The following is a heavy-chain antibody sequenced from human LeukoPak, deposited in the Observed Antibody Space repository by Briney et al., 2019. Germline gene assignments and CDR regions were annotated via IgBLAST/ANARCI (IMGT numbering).Heavy chain of an antibody. V-gene: IGHV4-39*01. CDR2: VSHSGSI. Sequence: SETLSLTCTVSGGSISSSSYSWGWIRQPPGEGLEWIGSVSHSGSINYDPSLKNRVTISVDTSKNQFSLKLSSVTAADTAVYYCWAIVTTIKLDFWGQGTLVTVSS. J-gene: IGHJ4*02. CDR1: GGSISSSSYS. D-gene: IGHD5-12*01. CDR3: WAIVTTIKLDF.